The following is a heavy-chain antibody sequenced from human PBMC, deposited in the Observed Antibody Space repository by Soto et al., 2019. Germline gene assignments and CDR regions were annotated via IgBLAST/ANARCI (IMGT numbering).Heavy chain of an antibody. Sequence: SETLSLTCTVSGGTICSSSYYGGWIRQPPGKGLEWIGSIYYSGSTYYNPSLKSRITISVDTSKNQFSLKLSSVTAADTAVYYCASSYYDFWSGYYIVNWFDPWGQGTLVTVSS. CDR1: GGTICSSSYY. D-gene: IGHD3-3*01. CDR2: IYYSGST. V-gene: IGHV4-39*01. J-gene: IGHJ5*02. CDR3: ASSYYDFWSGYYIVNWFDP.